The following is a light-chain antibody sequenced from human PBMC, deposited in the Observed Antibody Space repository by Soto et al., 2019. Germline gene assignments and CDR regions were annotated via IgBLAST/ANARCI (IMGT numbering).Light chain of an antibody. CDR3: QQYNNWPQT. CDR2: GAS. CDR1: QSVSSN. V-gene: IGKV3-15*01. Sequence: EIVMTQSPATLSVSPGERATLSCRASQSVSSNLAWYQQKPGQAPRLLIYGASTRATGIPARFSGSGYGTEFTLTISSLQSEDFAVYYGQQYNNWPQTFGQGTKVELK. J-gene: IGKJ1*01.